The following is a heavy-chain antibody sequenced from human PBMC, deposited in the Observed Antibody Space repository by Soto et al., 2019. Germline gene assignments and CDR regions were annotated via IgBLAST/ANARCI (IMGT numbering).Heavy chain of an antibody. Sequence: PGGSLRLSCAASGFTFSSYGMHWVRQAPGKGLEWVAVISYDGSNKYYADSVKGRFTISRDNSKNTLYLQMNSLRAEDTAVYYCAKGNSGWYDCMDVWGQGTTVTVSS. D-gene: IGHD6-19*01. J-gene: IGHJ6*02. V-gene: IGHV3-30*18. CDR2: ISYDGSNK. CDR3: AKGNSGWYDCMDV. CDR1: GFTFSSYG.